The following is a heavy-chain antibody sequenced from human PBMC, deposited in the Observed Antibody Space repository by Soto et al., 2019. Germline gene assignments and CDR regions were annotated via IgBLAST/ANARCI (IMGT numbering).Heavy chain of an antibody. CDR1: GCSIRDSVHS. D-gene: IGHD1-26*01. CDR2: IFYSGST. V-gene: IGHV4-30-4*01. J-gene: IGHJ4*02. Sequence: SETLSLTCTVSGCSIRDSVHSWSWLRQPPGKGLEWIGYIFYSGSTFYNPSLKSRFTISVDTSKNQFSLKVTSVTAADTAVYYCSIQVGAREYFDYWGQGTLVTVSS. CDR3: SIQVGAREYFDY.